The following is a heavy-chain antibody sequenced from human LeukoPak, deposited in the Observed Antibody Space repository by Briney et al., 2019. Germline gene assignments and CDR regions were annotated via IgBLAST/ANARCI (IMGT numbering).Heavy chain of an antibody. CDR2: IDPSDSYT. Sequence: GESLKISCKGSGYSFTSYWISWVRQMAGKGLEWMGRIDPSDSYTNYSPSFQGHVTISADKSISTAYLQWSSLKASDTAMYYCARHPIVVVPATSGYYYYGMDVWGQGTTVTVSS. CDR3: ARHPIVVVPATSGYYYYGMDV. D-gene: IGHD2-2*01. J-gene: IGHJ6*02. V-gene: IGHV5-10-1*01. CDR1: GYSFTSYW.